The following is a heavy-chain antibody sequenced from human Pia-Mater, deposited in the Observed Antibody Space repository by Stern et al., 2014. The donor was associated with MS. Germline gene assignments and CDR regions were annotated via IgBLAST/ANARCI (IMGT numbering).Heavy chain of an antibody. CDR2: IPPIFGSA. V-gene: IGHV1-69*06. Sequence: MQLVESGAEVKKPGSSVKVSCKASGDTFTDYAISWVRQAPGQGPEWLGGIPPIFGSADYAQKFQGRRTITADRSTSTAYMDLSSLTSEDTAVYYCAREVGSLAMDVWGQGTTVIVSS. J-gene: IGHJ6*01. D-gene: IGHD1-1*01. CDR3: AREVGSLAMDV. CDR1: GDTFTDYA.